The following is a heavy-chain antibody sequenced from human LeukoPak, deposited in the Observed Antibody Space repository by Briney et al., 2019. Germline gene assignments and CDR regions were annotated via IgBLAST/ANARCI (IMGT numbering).Heavy chain of an antibody. CDR3: ARDNQYCSGGSCYPGFFDY. V-gene: IGHV3-48*01. D-gene: IGHD2-15*01. Sequence: GGSLRLSWGGSGFTFNSYSLNWVRQAPGKGLEWVSYISSSSSTIYYADSVKGRFTISRDNAKNSLYLQMNSLRAEDTAVYYCARDNQYCSGGSCYPGFFDYWGQGTLVTVSS. CDR2: ISSSSSTI. CDR1: GFTFNSYS. J-gene: IGHJ4*02.